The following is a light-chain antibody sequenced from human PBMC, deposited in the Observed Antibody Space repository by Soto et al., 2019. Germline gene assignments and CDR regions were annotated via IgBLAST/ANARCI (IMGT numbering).Light chain of an antibody. Sequence: EIVLTQSPDTLSLSPGEIVTLSCRASQSVSRTYLAWYQQKPGQAPRLLIYDASNRATGFPDRFSGSGSGTDFTLTISRLEPEDFAVYYCQQYGTSPPTFGQGTKVDIK. V-gene: IGKV3-20*01. CDR2: DAS. J-gene: IGKJ1*01. CDR3: QQYGTSPPT. CDR1: QSVSRTY.